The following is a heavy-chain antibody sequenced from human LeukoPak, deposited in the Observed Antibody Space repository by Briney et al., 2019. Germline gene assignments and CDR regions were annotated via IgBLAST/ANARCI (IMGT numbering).Heavy chain of an antibody. V-gene: IGHV3-23*01. CDR3: AHISSSWPDY. D-gene: IGHD6-13*01. J-gene: IGHJ4*02. Sequence: GGSLRLSCAASGFTFSSCAMSWVRQVPGKGLEWVSVISGSGGGTYYVDSVKGRFTISRDNSKNTLSLQMNSLRAEDTAVYYCAHISSSWPDYWGQGTLVTVSS. CDR2: ISGSGGGT. CDR1: GFTFSSCA.